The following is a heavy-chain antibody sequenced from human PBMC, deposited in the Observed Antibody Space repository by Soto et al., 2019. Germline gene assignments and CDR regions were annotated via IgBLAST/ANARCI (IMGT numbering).Heavy chain of an antibody. CDR1: GFTVSSNY. J-gene: IGHJ6*02. CDR3: ARDGPRGYDFWSGYYKDYYCGMDV. D-gene: IGHD3-3*01. Sequence: GGSLRLSCAASGFTVSSNYMSWVRQAPGKGLEWVSVIYSGGSTYYADSVKGRFTISRDNSKNTLYLQMNSLRAEDTAVYYCARDGPRGYDFWSGYYKDYYCGMDVWGQGTTVTVSS. V-gene: IGHV3-53*01. CDR2: IYSGGST.